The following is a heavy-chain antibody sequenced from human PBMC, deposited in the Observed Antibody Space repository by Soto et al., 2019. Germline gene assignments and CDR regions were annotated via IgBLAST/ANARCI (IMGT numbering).Heavy chain of an antibody. J-gene: IGHJ5*02. V-gene: IGHV1-69*12. CDR1: GGTFSSYA. CDR3: ARDRAPSSGYYPYWFDP. Sequence: QVQLVQSGAEVKRPGSSVKVSCKASGGTFSSYAITWVRQAPGQGLEWMGGIIPIFGPANYAQKFQGRVTITADESTSTAYMELSSLRSEDTAVYYCARDRAPSSGYYPYWFDPWGQGTLVTVSS. CDR2: IIPIFGPA. D-gene: IGHD3-22*01.